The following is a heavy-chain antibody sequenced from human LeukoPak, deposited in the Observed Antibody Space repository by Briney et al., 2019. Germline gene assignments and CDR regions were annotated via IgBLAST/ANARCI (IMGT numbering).Heavy chain of an antibody. V-gene: IGHV1-3*01. CDR2: INGGNGDT. CDR3: ARDGIDILTGPLNS. D-gene: IGHD3-9*01. Sequence: ASVKVSFTTSGYTFTINAMHWVRQAPGQRLEWMGWINGGNGDTKYSQNFQGRVTITRDTSASTAYMELSSLRSEDTAVYYCARDGIDILTGPLNSWGQGTLVTVSS. CDR1: GYTFTINA. J-gene: IGHJ4*02.